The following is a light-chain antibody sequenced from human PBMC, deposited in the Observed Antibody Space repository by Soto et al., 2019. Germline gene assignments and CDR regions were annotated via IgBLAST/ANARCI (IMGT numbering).Light chain of an antibody. Sequence: DIQMTQSPSTLSASVGDTVTVTCRASQGISSYLAWYQQKPGKAPKLLIYAASTLQSGVPSRFSGSGSGTDFTLTISSLQPEDFGTYYCQQLKSYTEWTFGQGTKVDIK. CDR2: AAS. V-gene: IGKV1-9*01. CDR1: QGISSY. J-gene: IGKJ1*01. CDR3: QQLKSYTEWT.